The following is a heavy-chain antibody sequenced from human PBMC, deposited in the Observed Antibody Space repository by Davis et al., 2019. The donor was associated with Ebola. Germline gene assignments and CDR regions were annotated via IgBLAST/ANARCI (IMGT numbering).Heavy chain of an antibody. Sequence: MPSETLSLTCTVSGGSISSYYWGWIRQPPGKGLEWIGSIYYSGSTYYNPSLKSRVTISVDTSKNQFSLKLSSVTAADTAVYYCARPLARYCSSTSCYTLDWFDPWGQGTLVTVSS. CDR3: ARPLARYCSSTSCYTLDWFDP. CDR1: GGSISSYY. D-gene: IGHD2-2*02. CDR2: IYYSGST. V-gene: IGHV4-39*01. J-gene: IGHJ5*02.